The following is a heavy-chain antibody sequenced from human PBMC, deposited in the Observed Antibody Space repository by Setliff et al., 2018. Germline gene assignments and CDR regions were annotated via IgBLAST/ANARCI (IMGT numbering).Heavy chain of an antibody. CDR2: ISFSSSTI. D-gene: IGHD1-1*01. CDR1: GFTFSTYN. V-gene: IGHV3-48*01. Sequence: AGGSLRLSCAASGFTFSTYNMNWVRQAPGKGLEWVSYISFSSSTIYYADSVKGRFTISRDNAKNSLYLQMNSLRAEDTAVYYCARDHGELGQERRTHFFRHWGQSNLVTVSS. CDR3: ARDHGELGQERRTHFFRH. J-gene: IGHJ1*01.